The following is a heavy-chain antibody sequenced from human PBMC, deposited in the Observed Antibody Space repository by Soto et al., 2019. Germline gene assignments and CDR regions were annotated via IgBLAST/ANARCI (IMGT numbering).Heavy chain of an antibody. CDR1: GYSFAGYW. J-gene: IGHJ6*02. Sequence: PGESLKISCKGSGYSFAGYWITCVRQKPGKGLEWMGRIDPSDSQTYYSPSFRGHVTISAAKSISTSFLQWSSLKASDTAMYYCASWGSSSNYYGMEVWGQGTTVTVSS. D-gene: IGHD6-6*01. CDR3: ASWGSSSNYYGMEV. V-gene: IGHV5-10-1*01. CDR2: IDPSDSQT.